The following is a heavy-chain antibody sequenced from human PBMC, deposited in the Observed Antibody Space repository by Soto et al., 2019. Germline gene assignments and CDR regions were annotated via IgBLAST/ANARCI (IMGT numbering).Heavy chain of an antibody. D-gene: IGHD2-8*01. CDR3: AKLYYANSFDP. Sequence: SETLSLTCNVSGGSISNVNDYWSWIRQPPGKGLEWIGYIYYTGNTYYNPSLRSRITISVDTSKNQFSLDLSSVTAADTAVYYCAKLYYANSFDPWGQGTLVTVLL. CDR2: IYYTGNT. V-gene: IGHV4-30-4*01. CDR1: GGSISNVNDY. J-gene: IGHJ5*02.